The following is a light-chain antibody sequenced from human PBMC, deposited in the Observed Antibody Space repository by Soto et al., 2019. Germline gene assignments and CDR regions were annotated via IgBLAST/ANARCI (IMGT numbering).Light chain of an antibody. J-gene: IGKJ4*01. CDR1: QSVSSY. Sequence: EIVLTQSPATLSLSPGERATLSCRASQSVSSYLAWYQQKPGQAPRLLIYGASSRATGIPDRFSASASGTDFTLSISRVEPEDFAVYFCQQYGSSPLTFGGGTKVEI. CDR3: QQYGSSPLT. CDR2: GAS. V-gene: IGKV3-20*01.